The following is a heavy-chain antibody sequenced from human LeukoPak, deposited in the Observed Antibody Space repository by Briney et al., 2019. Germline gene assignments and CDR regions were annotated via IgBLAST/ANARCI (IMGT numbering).Heavy chain of an antibody. V-gene: IGHV4-59*01. CDR2: IYYSGST. CDR1: GGSISSYY. D-gene: IGHD3-10*01. Sequence: PSETLFLTCTVSGGSISSYYWSWIRQPPGKGLEWIGYIYYSGSTNYNPSLKSRVTISVDTSKNQFSLKLSSVTAADPAVYYCARRQSGTYRDWGQGTLVTVSS. J-gene: IGHJ4*02. CDR3: ARRQSGTYRD.